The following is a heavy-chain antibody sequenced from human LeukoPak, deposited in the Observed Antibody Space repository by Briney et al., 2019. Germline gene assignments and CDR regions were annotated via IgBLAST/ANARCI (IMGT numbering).Heavy chain of an antibody. Sequence: SVKVSCKASGYTFTSYAISWVRQAPGQGLEWMGGIITIFGTANYAQKFQGRVTITADESTSTAYMELSSLRSEDTAVYYCARGEWDYMSWGYYYYMDVWGKGTTVTVSS. CDR3: ARGEWDYMSWGYYYYMDV. J-gene: IGHJ6*03. CDR1: GYTFTSYA. CDR2: IITIFGTA. V-gene: IGHV1-69*13. D-gene: IGHD1-26*01.